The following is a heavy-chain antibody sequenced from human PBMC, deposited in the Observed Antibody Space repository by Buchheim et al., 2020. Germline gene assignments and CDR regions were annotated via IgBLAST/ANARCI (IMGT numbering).Heavy chain of an antibody. D-gene: IGHD2-15*01. V-gene: IGHV4-30-4*07. Sequence: QVQLQESGPGLVKPSQTLSLTCAVSGGSISSGGYTWSWIRQPPGKGLEWIGYIYYSGNTYYNPSLKSRVTISVDTSKNHFSLKLSSVTAADTAVYYCARGAYCSGGSCYSYNWFDPWGQGIL. CDR3: ARGAYCSGGSCYSYNWFDP. J-gene: IGHJ5*02. CDR1: GGSISSGGYT. CDR2: IYYSGNT.